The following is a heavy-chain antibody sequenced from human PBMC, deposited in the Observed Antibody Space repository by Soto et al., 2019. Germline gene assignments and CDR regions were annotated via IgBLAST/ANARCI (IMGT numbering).Heavy chain of an antibody. CDR1: GGSFSGYY. V-gene: IGHV4-34*01. CDR3: ARVTGRYYYGMDV. Sequence: QVQLQQWGAGLLKPSETLSLTCAVYGGSFSGYYWSWIRQPPGKGLEWIGEINHSGSTNYNPSLKRRATISVDTSKNQFPLKLSSVTAADTAVYYCARVTGRYYYGMDVWGQGTTVTVSS. J-gene: IGHJ6*02. CDR2: INHSGST.